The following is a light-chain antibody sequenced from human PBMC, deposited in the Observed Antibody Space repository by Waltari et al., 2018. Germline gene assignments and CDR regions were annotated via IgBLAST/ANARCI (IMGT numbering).Light chain of an antibody. J-gene: IGKJ4*01. CDR1: QSITSY. Sequence: DIQMTQSPSSLSASVGDRVTITCRASQSITSYLNWYQQRPGEAPKLLIYAASSLQSGVPSRVSGSGSGTDFTLTIGSLQREDFATYYCQESYSIPLTFGGGTKVEIK. CDR2: AAS. V-gene: IGKV1-39*01. CDR3: QESYSIPLT.